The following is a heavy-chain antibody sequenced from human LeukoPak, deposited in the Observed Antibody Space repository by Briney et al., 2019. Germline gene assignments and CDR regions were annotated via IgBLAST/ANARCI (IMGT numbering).Heavy chain of an antibody. Sequence: GGSLRLSCAASGSTFSSYAMSWVRQAPGKGLEWVSSISSSSSYIYYADSVKGRFTISRDNAKNSLYLQMNSLRAEDTAVYYCAREIPGIAVAGIGYWGQGTLVTVSS. CDR3: AREIPGIAVAGIGY. CDR2: ISSSSSYI. V-gene: IGHV3-21*01. J-gene: IGHJ4*02. D-gene: IGHD6-19*01. CDR1: GSTFSSYA.